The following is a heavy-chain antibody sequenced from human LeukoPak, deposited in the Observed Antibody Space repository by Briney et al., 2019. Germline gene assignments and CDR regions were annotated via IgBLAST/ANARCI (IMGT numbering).Heavy chain of an antibody. CDR3: AGYYDSSGYYHY. J-gene: IGHJ4*02. D-gene: IGHD3-22*01. CDR1: GYTFTGYF. CDR2: INPNSGGT. Sequence: ASVKVSCKASGYTFTGYFMHWVRQAPGQGLEWMGWINPNSGGTNYAQKFQGRVTMTRDTSISTAYMELSRLRSDDTAVYYCAGYYDSSGYYHYWGQGTLVTVSS. V-gene: IGHV1-2*02.